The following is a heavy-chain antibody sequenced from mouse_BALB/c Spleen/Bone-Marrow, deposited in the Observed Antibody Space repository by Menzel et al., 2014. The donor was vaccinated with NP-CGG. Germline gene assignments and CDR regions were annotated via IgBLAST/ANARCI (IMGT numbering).Heavy chain of an antibody. J-gene: IGHJ4*01. D-gene: IGHD2-4*01. CDR2: ISNGSSTI. Sequence: EVQVVESGGGLVRPGGSRKLSCAASGFTFGSFGMHWVRQAPEKGLEWVAYISNGSSTIYYADTVKGRFTISRDNPKNTLFLQMTSLRSEDTAMYYCARKGAMITHYYAMDYWGQGTSVTVSS. CDR1: GFTFGSFG. CDR3: ARKGAMITHYYAMDY. V-gene: IGHV5-17*02.